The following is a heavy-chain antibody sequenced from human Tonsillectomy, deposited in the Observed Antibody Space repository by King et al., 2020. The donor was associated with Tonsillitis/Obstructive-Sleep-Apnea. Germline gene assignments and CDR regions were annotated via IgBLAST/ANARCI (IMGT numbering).Heavy chain of an antibody. D-gene: IGHD3-3*01. V-gene: IGHV4-39*01. J-gene: IGHJ4*02. Sequence: QLQESGPRLVKPSETLSLTCTVSGGSISSSSYYWGWIRQPPGKGLEWIGSIYYSGSTYYNPSLKSRVTISVDTSKNQFSLKLSSVTAADTAVYYCARHEASSRAYYDFWSGYYTGFDYWGQGTLVTVSS. CDR2: IYYSGST. CDR3: ARHEASSRAYYDFWSGYYTGFDY. CDR1: GGSISSSSYY.